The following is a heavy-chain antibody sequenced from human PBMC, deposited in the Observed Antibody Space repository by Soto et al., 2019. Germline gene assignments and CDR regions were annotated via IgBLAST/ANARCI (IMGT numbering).Heavy chain of an antibody. CDR3: ARVTYCSGGSCYFRYMDV. CDR2: ISAYNGNT. J-gene: IGHJ6*03. Sequence: ASVKVSCKASGYTFTCYGISWVRQAPGQGLEWMGWISAYNGNTNYAQKLQGRVTMTTDTSTSTAYMELRSLRSDDTAVYYCARVTYCSGGSCYFRYMDVWGKGTTVTVSS. D-gene: IGHD2-15*01. CDR1: GYTFTCYG. V-gene: IGHV1-18*01.